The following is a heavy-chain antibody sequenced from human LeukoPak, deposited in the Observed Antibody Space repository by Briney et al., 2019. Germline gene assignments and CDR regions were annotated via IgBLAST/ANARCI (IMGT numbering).Heavy chain of an antibody. CDR3: AKEARLYCSSTSCQESWFDP. J-gene: IGHJ5*02. Sequence: GGSLRLSCAASGFTFSSYAMSWVRQAQGKGLEWVSAISGSGGSTYYADSVKGRFTISRDNSKNTLYLQMNSLRAEDTAVYYCAKEARLYCSSTSCQESWFDPWGQGTLVTVSS. V-gene: IGHV3-23*01. CDR2: ISGSGGST. D-gene: IGHD2-2*01. CDR1: GFTFSSYA.